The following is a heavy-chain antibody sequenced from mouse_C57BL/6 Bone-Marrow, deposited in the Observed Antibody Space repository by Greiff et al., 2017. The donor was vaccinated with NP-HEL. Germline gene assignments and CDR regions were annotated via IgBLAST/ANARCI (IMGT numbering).Heavy chain of an antibody. CDR1: GYTFTSYW. D-gene: IGHD2-2*01. CDR3: AREGGYDGYFEY. J-gene: IGHJ2*01. CDR2: IDPSDSYT. Sequence: QVQLQQPGAELVKPGASVKLSCKASGYTFTSYWMQWVKQRPGQGLEWIGEIDPSDSYTNYNQKFKGKATLTVDTSSSTAYMQLSSLTSEDSAVYYCAREGGYDGYFEYWGQGTTLTVSS. V-gene: IGHV1-50*01.